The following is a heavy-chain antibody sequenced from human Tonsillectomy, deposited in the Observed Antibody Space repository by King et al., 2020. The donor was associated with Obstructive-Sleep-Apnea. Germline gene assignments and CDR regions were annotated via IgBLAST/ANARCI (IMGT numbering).Heavy chain of an antibody. CDR3: ARDRQQLVPGYYYYGLDV. CDR1: GFTFRSYS. V-gene: IGHV3-48*04. Sequence: VQLVQSGGGLVQPGGSLRLSCAASGFTFRSYSMNWVRQAPGKGLEWVSYSSTSSSAIYYADSVKGRFIFSRDNAENSLYLQMNSVRAEDTAVYWCARDRQQLVPGYYYYGLDVWGQGTTVTVSS. D-gene: IGHD6-13*01. J-gene: IGHJ6*02. CDR2: SSTSSSAI.